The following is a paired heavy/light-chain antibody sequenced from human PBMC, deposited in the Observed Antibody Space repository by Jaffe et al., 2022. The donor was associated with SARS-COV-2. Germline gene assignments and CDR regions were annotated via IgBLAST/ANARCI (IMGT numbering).Light chain of an antibody. Sequence: QSVLTQPPSVSAAPGQKVTISCSGSSSNIGNNYVSWYQQLPGTAPKLLIYENNKRPSGIPDRFSGSKSGTSATLGITGLQTGDEADYYCGTWDSSLSGYVFGTGTKVTVL. J-gene: IGLJ1*01. V-gene: IGLV1-51*02. CDR2: ENN. CDR3: GTWDSSLSGYV. CDR1: SSNIGNNY.
Heavy chain of an antibody. Sequence: QVQLVESGGGLVKPGGSLRLSCAASGFTFSDYYMSWIRQAPGKGLEWVSYISSSGSTIYYADSVKGRFTISRDNAKNSLYLQMNSLRAEDTAVYYCARGNYGRTRRPKVFGDYWGQGTLVTVSS. CDR3: ARGNYGRTRRPKVFGDY. V-gene: IGHV3-11*01. CDR2: ISSSGSTI. CDR1: GFTFSDYY. D-gene: IGHD4-17*01. J-gene: IGHJ4*02.